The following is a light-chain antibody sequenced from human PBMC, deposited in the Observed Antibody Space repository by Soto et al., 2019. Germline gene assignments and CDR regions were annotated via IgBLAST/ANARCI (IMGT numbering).Light chain of an antibody. CDR2: AAS. V-gene: IGKV1-39*01. CDR1: QSISNH. CDR3: QQSYSSPPT. J-gene: IGKJ1*01. Sequence: DIQITQSPSSLSASVEDRVIITCRASQSISNHLNWYQQKPGKAPKLLIFAASSLQSGVPSRFSGSRSGPDFTLTISSLQPEDFATDYCQQSYSSPPTFGQVTKVDIK.